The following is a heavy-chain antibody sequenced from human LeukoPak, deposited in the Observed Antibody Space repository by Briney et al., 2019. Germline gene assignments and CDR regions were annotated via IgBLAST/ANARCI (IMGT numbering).Heavy chain of an antibody. J-gene: IGHJ5*02. CDR3: ARATTAHTNWFDP. D-gene: IGHD1-1*01. CDR2: IIPIFGIA. CDR1: GGTFSSYA. Sequence: SVKVSCKASGGTFSSYAISWVRQAPGQGLEWVGRIIPIFGIANYAQKFQGRVTITADKSTSTAYMELSSLRSEDTAVYYCARATTAHTNWFDPWGQGTLVTVSS. V-gene: IGHV1-69*04.